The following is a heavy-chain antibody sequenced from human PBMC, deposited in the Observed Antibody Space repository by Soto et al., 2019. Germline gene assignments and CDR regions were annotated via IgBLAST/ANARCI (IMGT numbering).Heavy chain of an antibody. V-gene: IGHV4-31*03. J-gene: IGHJ4*02. D-gene: IGHD1-26*01. CDR2: IYYSGST. CDR1: GGSISSGGYY. CDR3: ARVRGGGPFDD. Sequence: QVQLQESGPGLVKPSQTLSLTCTVSGGSISSGGYYWSWIRQHPGKGLEWIGDIYYSGSTYYNPSLKSRVTISVDTSKNLFSLKLSSVTAAATAVYYCARVRGGGPFDDWGQGTLVTVSS.